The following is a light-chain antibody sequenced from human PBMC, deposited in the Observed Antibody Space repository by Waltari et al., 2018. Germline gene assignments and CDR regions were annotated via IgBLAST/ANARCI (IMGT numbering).Light chain of an antibody. Sequence: DIQMTQSPSTLSASVGDTITITCRASQSISNYLAWYQQKPGKAPKLLIYKASTSGSAVPSRFSGSGSGTEFTLTINSLQPDDFATYYCQQYNTYSSFGQGTKLEIK. CDR3: QQYNTYSS. V-gene: IGKV1-5*03. J-gene: IGKJ2*03. CDR2: KAS. CDR1: QSISNY.